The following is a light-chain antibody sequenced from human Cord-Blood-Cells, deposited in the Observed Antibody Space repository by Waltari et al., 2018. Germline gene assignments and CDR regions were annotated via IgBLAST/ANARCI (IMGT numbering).Light chain of an antibody. CDR1: QSVSSSY. CDR2: GAS. V-gene: IGKV3-20*01. CDR3: QQYGSSPLT. Sequence: IVLTQSPGTLSLSPGERATLSCRASQSVSSSYLAWYPQKPGQAPRLLIYGASSRATGIPDRFSGSGSGTDCTLTISRLEPEDFAVYCWQQYGSSPLTFGGGTKVEIK. J-gene: IGKJ4*01.